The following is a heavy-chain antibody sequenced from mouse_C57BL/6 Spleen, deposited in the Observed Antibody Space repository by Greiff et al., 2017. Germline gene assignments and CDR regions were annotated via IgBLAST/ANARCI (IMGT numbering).Heavy chain of an antibody. CDR1: GYSITSGYY. V-gene: IGHV3-6*01. J-gene: IGHJ2*01. CDR3: AREGYYVSFDY. Sequence: DVQLQESGPGLVKPSQSLSLTCSVTGYSITSGYYWNWIRQFPGNKLEWMGYISYDGSNNYNPSLKNRISITRDTSKNQFFLKLNSVTTEDTATYYCAREGYYVSFDYWGQGTTLTVSS. D-gene: IGHD2-3*01. CDR2: ISYDGSN.